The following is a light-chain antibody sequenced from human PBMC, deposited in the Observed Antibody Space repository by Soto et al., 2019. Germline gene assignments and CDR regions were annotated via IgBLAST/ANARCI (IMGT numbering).Light chain of an antibody. CDR2: DTS. Sequence: TVTLSQKPGETXPCRASQGIDNTLAWYQHKPGQTPRLLIYDTSTRATGVPARFSGSGSGPEFTLTISSLQSEDFALYYCQHYNKFPLTFVGGTKVDI. CDR1: QGIDNT. V-gene: IGKV3-15*01. J-gene: IGKJ4*01. CDR3: QHYNKFPLT.